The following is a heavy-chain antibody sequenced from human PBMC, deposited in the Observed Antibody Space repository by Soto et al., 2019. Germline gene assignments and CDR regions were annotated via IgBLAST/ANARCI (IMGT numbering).Heavy chain of an antibody. CDR3: AVGECLSTSYFNF. CDR2: ISGSGGAT. V-gene: IGHV3-23*01. Sequence: PGGSLRLSCAASGFTFTSFAASWVRQAPGQGLEWVSAISGSGGATYYADSVKGPFTVSRDNSRNPVYLRVDSLRVEDTAVYHCAVGECLSTSYFNFWGQGTLVTVSS. CDR1: GFTFTSFA. D-gene: IGHD3-10*01. J-gene: IGHJ4*02.